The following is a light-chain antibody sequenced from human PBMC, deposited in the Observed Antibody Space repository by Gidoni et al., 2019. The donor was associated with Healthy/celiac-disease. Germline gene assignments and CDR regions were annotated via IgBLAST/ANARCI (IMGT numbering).Light chain of an antibody. CDR1: QSVLYSSNNKNY. CDR3: QHSGA. CDR2: WAS. V-gene: IGKV4-1*01. J-gene: IGKJ1*01. Sequence: DIVMTQSPDSLAVSLGARATINCKSSQSVLYSSNNKNYLAWYQQKPGQPPKLLIYWASTRESGVPDRFSGSGSGTDFTLTISSLQAEDVAVYYCQHSGAFGQGTKVEIK.